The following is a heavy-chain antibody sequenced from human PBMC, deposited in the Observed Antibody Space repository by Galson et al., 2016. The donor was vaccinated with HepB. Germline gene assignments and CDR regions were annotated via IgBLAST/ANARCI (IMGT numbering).Heavy chain of an antibody. J-gene: IGHJ4*02. V-gene: IGHV3-11*04. CDR3: ARVRCSSGCKLPFY. D-gene: IGHD6-19*01. CDR1: GFTFSDYY. Sequence: SLRLSCAASGFTFSDYYMNWIRQAPGKGLEWVSYISSSGSTIYYADSVKGRFTISRDNAKNSLYLQMNSLRAEDTAVYYCARVRCSSGCKLPFYWGQGTLVTASS. CDR2: ISSSGSTI.